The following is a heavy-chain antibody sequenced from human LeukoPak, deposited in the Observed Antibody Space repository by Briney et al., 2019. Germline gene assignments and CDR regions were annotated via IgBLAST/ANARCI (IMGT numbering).Heavy chain of an antibody. CDR1: GFIVSSNY. Sequence: GGSLRLSCAASGFIVSSNYMTWVRQAPGKGLEWVSLIYNAVTYADSVEGRFTISRDDSKNTLNLQMNSLRADDTAVYYWARLRGNTMVEYWGQGTLVTVSS. D-gene: IGHD3-10*01. CDR3: ARLRGNTMVEY. V-gene: IGHV3-53*01. J-gene: IGHJ4*02. CDR2: IYNAVT.